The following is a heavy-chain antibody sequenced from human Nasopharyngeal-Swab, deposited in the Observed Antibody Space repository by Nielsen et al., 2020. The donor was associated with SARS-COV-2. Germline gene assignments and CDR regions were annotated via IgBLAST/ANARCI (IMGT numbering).Heavy chain of an antibody. CDR3: ARCIAVAAPDAFDI. D-gene: IGHD6-19*01. V-gene: IGHV3-11*06. Sequence: GESLKISCAASGFTFSDYYMSWIRQAPGKGLEWVSYISSSSSYTNYADSVKGRFTISRDNAKNSLYLQMNSLRAEDTAVYYCARCIAVAAPDAFDIWGQGTMVTVSS. CDR1: GFTFSDYY. J-gene: IGHJ3*02. CDR2: ISSSSSYT.